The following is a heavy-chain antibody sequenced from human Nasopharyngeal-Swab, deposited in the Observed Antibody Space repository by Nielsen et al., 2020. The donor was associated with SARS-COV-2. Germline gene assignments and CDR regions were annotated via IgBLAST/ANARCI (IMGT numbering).Heavy chain of an antibody. Sequence: GESLKISCMASGYSFVNHWIGLVRQKPGKGLEWMGMVYPGNSEIAYSPSFHGQITISADKSINTAYLQWRSLRASDTAMYFCARRAARNGYNYEVDPWGQGTLVTVSS. D-gene: IGHD5-24*01. CDR1: GYSFVNHW. CDR2: VYPGNSEI. V-gene: IGHV5-51*01. CDR3: ARRAARNGYNYEVDP. J-gene: IGHJ5*02.